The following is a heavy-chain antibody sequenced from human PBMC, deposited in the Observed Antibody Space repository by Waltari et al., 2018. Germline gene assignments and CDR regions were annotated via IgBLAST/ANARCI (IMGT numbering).Heavy chain of an antibody. J-gene: IGHJ6*02. V-gene: IGHV3-15*01. CDR3: TTLGGTVSGDYYYAMDV. D-gene: IGHD1-1*01. CDR2: IKNKADDGTT. CDR1: GLLFSTVG. Sequence: EVQLVESGGGLGKPGGCVRVSWAAVGLLFSTVGMSWVSQAAGKGLEWVGLIKNKADDGTTEYAAPVKGRFAISRDDSENTVYLQMNSLKTEDTAVYYCTTLGGTVSGDYYYAMDVWGQGTTVTVSS.